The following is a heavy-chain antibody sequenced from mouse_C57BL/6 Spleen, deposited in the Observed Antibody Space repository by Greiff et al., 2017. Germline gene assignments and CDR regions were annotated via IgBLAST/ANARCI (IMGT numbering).Heavy chain of an antibody. Sequence: VHVKQSGTVLARPGASVKMSCKTSGYTFTSYWMHWVKQRPGQGLEWIGAIYPGNSDTSYNQKFKGKAKLTAVTSASTAYMELSSLTNEDSAVYYCTRFNLGYWYFDVWGTGTTVTVSS. CDR2: IYPGNSDT. J-gene: IGHJ1*03. V-gene: IGHV1-5*01. D-gene: IGHD4-1*01. CDR1: GYTFTSYW. CDR3: TRFNLGYWYFDV.